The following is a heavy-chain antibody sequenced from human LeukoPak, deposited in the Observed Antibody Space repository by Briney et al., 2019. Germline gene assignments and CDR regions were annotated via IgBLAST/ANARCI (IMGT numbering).Heavy chain of an antibody. V-gene: IGHV4-34*01. CDR2: INHSGST. CDR3: ARLCEEGYYDSSGYYLFDY. J-gene: IGHJ4*02. Sequence: NASETLSLTCAVYGGSFSGYYWSWIRQPPGKGLEWIGEINHSGSTNYNPSLKSRVTISVDTSKNQFSLKLSSVTAADTAVYYCARLCEEGYYDSSGYYLFDYWGQGTLVTVSS. CDR1: GGSFSGYY. D-gene: IGHD3-22*01.